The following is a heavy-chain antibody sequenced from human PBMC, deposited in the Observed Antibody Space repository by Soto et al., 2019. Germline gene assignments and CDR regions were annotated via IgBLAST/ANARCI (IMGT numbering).Heavy chain of an antibody. CDR1: GLTFSSYS. V-gene: IGHV3-21*01. J-gene: IGHJ6*02. D-gene: IGHD3-16*01. Sequence: PGGSLRLSCAASGLTFSSYSMSWVRQAPGKGLEWVSSISSTTNYKYYADSVKGRFTISRDNAKNSLYLQMNSLRAEDTAVYYCARDGLGGVDYVSYYYGMDVWGQGTTVTVSS. CDR3: ARDGLGGVDYVSYYYGMDV. CDR2: ISSTTNYK.